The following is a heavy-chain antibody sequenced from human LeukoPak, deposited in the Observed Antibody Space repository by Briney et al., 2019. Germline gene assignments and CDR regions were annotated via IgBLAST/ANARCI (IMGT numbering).Heavy chain of an antibody. Sequence: GGSLRLSCAASGFTFRNYWMGWVRQAPGKVLEWVANTKPDGSAEYYADSVRGRFTTSRDNANNLLYLQMNRLRAEDTAVYYCARDGGLNMNFDYWGQGTLVTVSS. CDR1: GFTFRNYW. V-gene: IGHV3-7*01. D-gene: IGHD2-15*01. CDR3: ARDGGLNMNFDY. J-gene: IGHJ4*02. CDR2: TKPDGSAE.